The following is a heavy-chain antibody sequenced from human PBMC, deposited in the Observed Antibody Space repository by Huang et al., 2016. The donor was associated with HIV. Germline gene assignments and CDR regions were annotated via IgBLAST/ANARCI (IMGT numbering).Heavy chain of an antibody. CDR2: IYWDDDK. CDR3: AHGAYDTSGYFFRLRFDY. D-gene: IGHD3-22*01. CDR1: GFSLNTGEVG. V-gene: IGHV2-5*02. Sequence: QITLKESGPTLVKPTQTLTLTCSFSGFSLNTGEVGVGWIRQPPGKALEWLARIYWDDDKRYSPALKSRLTITKDTSKNQVVLTMTNMDPVDTATYYCAHGAYDTSGYFFRLRFDYWGRGTLVTVSS. J-gene: IGHJ4*02.